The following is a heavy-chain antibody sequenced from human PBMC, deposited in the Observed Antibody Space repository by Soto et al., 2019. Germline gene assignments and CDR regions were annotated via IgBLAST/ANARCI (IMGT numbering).Heavy chain of an antibody. CDR2: IYSSGST. CDR1: GGTISGYY. V-gene: IGHV4-4*07. D-gene: IGHD1-26*01. J-gene: IGHJ4*02. CDR3: VTVNLVGAAYYFDY. Sequence: SETLSLTCTVTGGTISGYYWTWIRQSAGGGLEWIGRIYSSGSTNYNPSLKSRVTISLDTSMNQFSPRLTSVTAADTAVYYCVTVNLVGAAYYFDYWGPGTLVTVSS.